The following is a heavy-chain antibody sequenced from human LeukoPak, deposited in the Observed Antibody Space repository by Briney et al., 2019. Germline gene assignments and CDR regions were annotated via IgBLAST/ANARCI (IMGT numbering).Heavy chain of an antibody. Sequence: ASVNVSCKASGYIFSSYGISWVRQVPGQGLEWMGWISVYNGNTNYAQKLQGRVTMTTDTSTSTAYMELRSLSSDDTAVYYCARLSGYDEYPDYWGQGTLVTVSS. CDR2: ISVYNGNT. V-gene: IGHV1-18*01. D-gene: IGHD6-13*01. J-gene: IGHJ4*02. CDR1: GYIFSSYG. CDR3: ARLSGYDEYPDY.